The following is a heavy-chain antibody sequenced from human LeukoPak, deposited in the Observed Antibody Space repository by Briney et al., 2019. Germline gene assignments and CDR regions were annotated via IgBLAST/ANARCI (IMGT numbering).Heavy chain of an antibody. V-gene: IGHV3-30-3*01. Sequence: GGSLRLSCAASGFTFSSYAMHWVRQAPGKGLEWVAVISYDGSNKYYADSVKGRFTISRDNAKNSLYLQMNSLRAEDTAVYYCARGPPYCSGGSCYLDYWGQGTLVTVSS. J-gene: IGHJ4*02. CDR1: GFTFSSYA. CDR2: ISYDGSNK. CDR3: ARGPPYCSGGSCYLDY. D-gene: IGHD2-15*01.